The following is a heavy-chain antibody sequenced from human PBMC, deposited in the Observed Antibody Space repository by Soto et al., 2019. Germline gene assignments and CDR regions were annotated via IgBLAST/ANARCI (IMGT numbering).Heavy chain of an antibody. CDR2: IDPSDSYT. J-gene: IGHJ5*02. D-gene: IGHD6-6*01. CDR1: GYSFTSYW. Sequence: PGQSLKISCKGSGYSFTSYWISYERQMPGKGLQWMWRIDPSDSYTKNSPSLQGHATISPDKSISTAYLQWSSLKTSDSSMYYCARPISSIAGRRADWFDPWGQGAL. V-gene: IGHV5-10-1*01. CDR3: ARPISSIAGRRADWFDP.